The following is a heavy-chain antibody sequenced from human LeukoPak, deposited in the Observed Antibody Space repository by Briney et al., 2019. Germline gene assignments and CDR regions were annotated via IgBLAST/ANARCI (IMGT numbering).Heavy chain of an antibody. D-gene: IGHD3-22*01. J-gene: IGHJ4*02. V-gene: IGHV4-59*01. Sequence: SETLSLTCSVSGVSISSYYWTWIRQPPGKRLEWIGYLFYSGSPNYNASLTSRVTISVDTSKNQFSLKLTSVTAADTAVYYCARVGGGSGYYLDHWGQGTLVTVSS. CDR1: GVSISSYY. CDR3: ARVGGGSGYYLDH. CDR2: LFYSGSP.